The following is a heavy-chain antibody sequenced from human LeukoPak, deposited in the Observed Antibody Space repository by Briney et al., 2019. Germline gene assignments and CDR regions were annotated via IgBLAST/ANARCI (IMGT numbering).Heavy chain of an antibody. D-gene: IGHD5-18*01. CDR2: IIPIFGTA. CDR3: ARVGVGGSYGHHFDY. CDR1: GGTFSSYA. V-gene: IGHV1-69*13. Sequence: SVKVSCKASGGTFSSYAISWVRQAPGQGLEWMGGIIPIFGTANYAQKFQGRVTITADESTSTAYMELSSLRSEDTAVYYCARVGVGGSYGHHFDYWGQGTLVTVSS. J-gene: IGHJ4*02.